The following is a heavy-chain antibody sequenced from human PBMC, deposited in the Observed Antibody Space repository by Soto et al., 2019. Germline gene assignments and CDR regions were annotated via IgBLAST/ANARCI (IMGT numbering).Heavy chain of an antibody. CDR3: ARDGGYCSGGSCYSDY. V-gene: IGHV1-69*01. D-gene: IGHD2-15*01. CDR2: IIPIFGTA. CDR1: GGTFSSYA. J-gene: IGHJ4*02. Sequence: QVQLVQSGAEVKKPGSSVKVSCKASGGTFSSYAISWVRQAPGQGLEWMGGIIPIFGTANYAQKFQGRVTITADESTSTAYMELSRLRCEDTAVYYCARDGGYCSGGSCYSDYWGQGTLVTVSS.